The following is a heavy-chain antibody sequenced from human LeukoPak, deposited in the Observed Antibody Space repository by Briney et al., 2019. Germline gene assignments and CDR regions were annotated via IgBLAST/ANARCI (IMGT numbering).Heavy chain of an antibody. J-gene: IGHJ4*02. CDR2: IRYDGSKK. D-gene: IGHD3-22*01. Sequence: PGGSLRLSCAASGFTLRSYGMHWVRQAPGKGLEWVAFIRYDGSKKNYADSLKGRFTISRDNSENTLYLQMNSLRAEDTAVYYCASIFGYDSSAFVYWGQGTLVTVSS. CDR3: ASIFGYDSSAFVY. V-gene: IGHV3-30*02. CDR1: GFTLRSYG.